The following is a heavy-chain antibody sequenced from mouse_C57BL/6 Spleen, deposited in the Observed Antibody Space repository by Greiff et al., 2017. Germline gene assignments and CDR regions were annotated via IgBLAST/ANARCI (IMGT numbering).Heavy chain of an antibody. CDR3: ARGNSYYGSSYYFDY. J-gene: IGHJ2*01. CDR1: GYTFTTYP. CDR2: FHPYNDDT. Sequence: VQLVESGAELVKPGASVKMSCKASGYTFTTYPIEWMKQNHGKSLEWIGNFHPYNDDTKYNEKFKGKATLTVEKSSSTVYLELSRLTSEDSAVYYCARGNSYYGSSYYFDYWGQGTTLTVSS. V-gene: IGHV1-47*01. D-gene: IGHD1-1*01.